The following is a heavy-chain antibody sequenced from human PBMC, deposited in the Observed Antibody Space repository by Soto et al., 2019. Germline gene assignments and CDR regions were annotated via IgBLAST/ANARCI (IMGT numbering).Heavy chain of an antibody. CDR1: GASINSGGYS. J-gene: IGHJ4*02. D-gene: IGHD7-27*01. V-gene: IGHV4-30-2*01. CDR3: ARLNGDPDS. CDR2: FSHTGGT. Sequence: PSETLSLTCTVSGASINSGGYSWTWIRQPPGEGLEWIGYFSHTGGTYYNPSLKSRVIISIDGSKNHLSLKLKSVTAADTAVYYCARLNGDPDSWGQGTLVTV.